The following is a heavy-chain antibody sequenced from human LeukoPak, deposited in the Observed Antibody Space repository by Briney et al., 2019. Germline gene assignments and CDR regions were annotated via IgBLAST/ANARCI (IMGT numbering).Heavy chain of an antibody. J-gene: IGHJ4*02. Sequence: GGSLRLSCVASGFTFRSYGMTWVRQAPGKGLEWVSGISGDGVSTHYADSVKGRFTISRDNSKNTLYLQMSSLRAEDTAVYYCATLRKSLWIPEFDFWGQGPLVTVSS. CDR3: ATLRKSLWIPEFDF. D-gene: IGHD1-1*01. CDR1: GFTFRSYG. V-gene: IGHV3-23*01. CDR2: ISGDGVST.